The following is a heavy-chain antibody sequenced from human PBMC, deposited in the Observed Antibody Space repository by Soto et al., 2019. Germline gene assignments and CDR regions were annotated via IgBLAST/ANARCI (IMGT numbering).Heavy chain of an antibody. CDR1: VYTFTSYD. V-gene: IGHV1-8*01. D-gene: IGHD6-13*01. CDR2: MNPNSGNT. Sequence: HVQLVQSGAEVKKPGASVKVSCKASVYTFTSYDINWVRQATGQGLEWMGWMNPNSGNTDYAQKFQGRVTMTRNTSISTAYMELSSLRSEDTAVYYCARERSAAGTGWFDPWGQGPLVTVSS. J-gene: IGHJ5*02. CDR3: ARERSAAGTGWFDP.